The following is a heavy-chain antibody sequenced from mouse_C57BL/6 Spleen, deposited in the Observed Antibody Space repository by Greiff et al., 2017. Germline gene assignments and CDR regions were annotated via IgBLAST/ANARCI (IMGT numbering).Heavy chain of an antibody. J-gene: IGHJ1*03. CDR3: ARYYGNHHWYVDV. CDR1: GFTFSDYY. CDR2: INYDGSST. D-gene: IGHD2-1*01. Sequence: EVKLVESEGGLVQPGSSMKLSCTASGFTFSDYYMAWVRQVPEKGLEWVANINYDGSSTYYLDSLKSRFIISRDNAKNILYLQMSSLKSEDTATYYCARYYGNHHWYVDVWGTGTTVTVSS. V-gene: IGHV5-16*01.